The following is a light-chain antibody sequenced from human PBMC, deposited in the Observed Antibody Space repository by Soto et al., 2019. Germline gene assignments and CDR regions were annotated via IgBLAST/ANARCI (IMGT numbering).Light chain of an antibody. Sequence: QSALTQPPSASGSPGQSVAISCTGTSSDVGGYNYVSWYQQHPGEAPKLIIYEVSQRPSGVPDRFSGSKSGNTASLTVSGLQAEDEADYYCSSYAGSNKVFGGGTKVTVL. J-gene: IGLJ2*01. CDR3: SSYAGSNKV. CDR1: SSDVGGYNY. CDR2: EVS. V-gene: IGLV2-8*01.